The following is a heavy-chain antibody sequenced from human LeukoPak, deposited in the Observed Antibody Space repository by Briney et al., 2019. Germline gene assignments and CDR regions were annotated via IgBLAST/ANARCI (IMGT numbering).Heavy chain of an antibody. CDR3: ARRHVEYSSSSDPYYFDY. V-gene: IGHV4-59*01. Sequence: PSETLSLTCTVSGGSISSYYWTWIRQPPGKGLEWIGSLYYSGSTNYNPSLKSRVTISVDTSKNQFSLELSSVTAADTAVYYCARRHVEYSSSSDPYYFDYWGQGTLVTVSS. D-gene: IGHD6-6*01. CDR1: GGSISSYY. J-gene: IGHJ4*02. CDR2: LYYSGST.